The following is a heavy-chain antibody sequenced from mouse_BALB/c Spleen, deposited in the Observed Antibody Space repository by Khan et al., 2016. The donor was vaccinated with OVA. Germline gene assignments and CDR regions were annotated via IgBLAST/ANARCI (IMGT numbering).Heavy chain of an antibody. J-gene: IGHJ3*01. V-gene: IGHV1S135*01. Sequence: IQLVQSGPELMKPGASVRISCKASGYSFTTYYMHWVKQSHGKSLEWIGYIDPFNGDNDYNQKFKGKATLTVDKSSSTAYMRLSSLTSEDSAVYYCARGTFDYWGQGTLVTVSA. CDR2: IDPFNGDN. D-gene: IGHD3-3*01. CDR1: GYSFTTYY. CDR3: ARGTFDY.